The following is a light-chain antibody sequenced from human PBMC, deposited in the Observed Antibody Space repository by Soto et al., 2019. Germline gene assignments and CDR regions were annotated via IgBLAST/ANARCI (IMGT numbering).Light chain of an antibody. Sequence: EIVLTQSPGTLSFSPGEGATLSCRASQSVSSSYLAWYQQKPGQAPRLLIYGASSRATGIPDRFSGSGSGTDFTLTISRLEPEDFAVYYCQQYGSSPLYTFGQGTKLEIK. CDR2: GAS. CDR3: QQYGSSPLYT. CDR1: QSVSSSY. J-gene: IGKJ2*01. V-gene: IGKV3-20*01.